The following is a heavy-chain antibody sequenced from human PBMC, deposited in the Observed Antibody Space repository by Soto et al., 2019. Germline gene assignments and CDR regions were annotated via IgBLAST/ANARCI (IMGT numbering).Heavy chain of an antibody. CDR1: GFTFSSYN. D-gene: IGHD1-26*01. J-gene: IGHJ4*02. V-gene: IGHV3-21*01. CDR2: ISSSSSYI. CDR3: ARGFRWEKYYFDY. Sequence: NPGGSLRLSCAASGFTFSSYNMNWVRQAPGKGLEWVSSISSSSSYIYYADSVKGRFTISRDNAKNSLYLQMNSLRAEDTAVYYCARGFRWEKYYFDYWGQGTPVTVSS.